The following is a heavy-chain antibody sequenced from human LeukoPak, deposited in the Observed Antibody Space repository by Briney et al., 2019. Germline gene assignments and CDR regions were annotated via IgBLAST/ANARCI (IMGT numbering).Heavy chain of an antibody. D-gene: IGHD1-26*01. CDR1: GGSISSYY. Sequence: SETLSLICSVSGGSISSYYWNWIRQPAGKGLEWIGRISSSGSIHYNPSLKSRLTMSVDTSKNQFSLELTSVTAADTAVYYCATYGSPNAFDNWGQGQWSPSLQ. V-gene: IGHV4-4*07. CDR3: ATYGSPNAFDN. J-gene: IGHJ3*02. CDR2: ISSSGSI.